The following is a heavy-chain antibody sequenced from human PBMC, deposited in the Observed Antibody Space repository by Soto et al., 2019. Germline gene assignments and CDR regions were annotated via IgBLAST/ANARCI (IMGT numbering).Heavy chain of an antibody. J-gene: IGHJ4*02. CDR2: ISYDGSNK. V-gene: IGHV3-30-3*01. CDR3: ARGPTYYYDSSGPYYFDY. CDR1: GFTFSSYA. Sequence: ESGGGVVQPGRSLRLSCAASGFTFSSYAMHWVRQAPGKGLEWVAVISYDGSNKYYADSVKGRFTISRDNSKNTLYLQMNSLRAEDTAVYYCARGPTYYYDSSGPYYFDYWGQGTLVTVSS. D-gene: IGHD3-22*01.